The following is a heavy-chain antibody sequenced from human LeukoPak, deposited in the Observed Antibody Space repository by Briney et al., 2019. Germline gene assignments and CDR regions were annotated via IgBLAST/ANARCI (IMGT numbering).Heavy chain of an antibody. CDR2: INPNSGGT. D-gene: IGHD2/OR15-2a*01. V-gene: IGHV1-2*02. Sequence: ASVKVSCKTSGYTFTSYYIHWVRQAPGQGLEWMGWINPNSGGTNYAQNFQGRVTMTRDTSISTAYMDLSRLKYDDTAVYYCARGRVYRAFDIWGQGTMVTVSS. J-gene: IGHJ3*02. CDR1: GYTFTSYY. CDR3: ARGRVYRAFDI.